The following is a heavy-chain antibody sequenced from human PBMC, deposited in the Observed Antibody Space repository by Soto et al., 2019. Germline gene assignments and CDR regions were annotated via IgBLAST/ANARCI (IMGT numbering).Heavy chain of an antibody. Sequence: KSSETLSLTCAVYGGSFSGYYWSWIRQPPGKGLEWIGEINHSGSTNYNPSLKSRVTISVDTSKNQFSLKLSSVTAADTAVYYCARGRRSDILTGYYIAAPAFEFYYFDYWGQGTLVTVSS. J-gene: IGHJ4*02. CDR1: GGSFSGYY. CDR2: INHSGST. CDR3: ARGRRSDILTGYYIAAPAFEFYYFDY. D-gene: IGHD3-9*01. V-gene: IGHV4-34*01.